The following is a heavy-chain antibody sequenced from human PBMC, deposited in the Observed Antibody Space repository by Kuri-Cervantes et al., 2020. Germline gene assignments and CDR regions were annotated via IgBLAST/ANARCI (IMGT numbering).Heavy chain of an antibody. CDR3: ARWIQTGTTNDAFDI. J-gene: IGHJ3*02. Sequence: SVKVSCKASGGTFSSYAISWVRQAPGQGLEWMGEIIPIFGTANYAQKFQGRVTITADKSTSTAYMELRSLRSDDTAVYYCARWIQTGTTNDAFDIWGQGTMVTVSS. V-gene: IGHV1-69*06. CDR2: IIPIFGTA. D-gene: IGHD1-1*01. CDR1: GGTFSSYA.